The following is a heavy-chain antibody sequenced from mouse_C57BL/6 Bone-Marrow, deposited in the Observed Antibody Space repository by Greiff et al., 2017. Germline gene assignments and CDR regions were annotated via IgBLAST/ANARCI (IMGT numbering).Heavy chain of an antibody. CDR2: IYPGGGYT. CDR1: GYTFTNYW. V-gene: IGHV1-63*01. CDR3: ARSDYYGSSYGAMDY. Sequence: QVQLQQSGAELVRPGTSVTMSCKASGYTFTNYWIGWAKQRPGHGLAWLGDIYPGGGYTNYNEKFKGKATLTSDKSSSTAYMQFSSLTSEDSAIYYCARSDYYGSSYGAMDYWGQGTSVTVSS. J-gene: IGHJ4*01. D-gene: IGHD1-1*01.